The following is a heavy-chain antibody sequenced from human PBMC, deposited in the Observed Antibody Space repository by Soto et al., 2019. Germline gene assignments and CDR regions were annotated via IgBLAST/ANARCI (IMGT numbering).Heavy chain of an antibody. Sequence: GGSLRLSCAASGFTFSSYAMHWVRQAPGKGLEWVAVISYDGSNKYYADSVKGRFTISRDNSKNTLYLQMNSLRAEDTAVYYCAREPEKGYYYYGMDVWGQGTTVTVSS. V-gene: IGHV3-30-3*01. CDR2: ISYDGSNK. CDR1: GFTFSSYA. CDR3: AREPEKGYYYYGMDV. J-gene: IGHJ6*02.